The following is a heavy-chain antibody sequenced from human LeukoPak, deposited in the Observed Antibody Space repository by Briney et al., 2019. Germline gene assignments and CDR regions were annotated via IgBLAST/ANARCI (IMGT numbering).Heavy chain of an antibody. J-gene: IGHJ4*02. Sequence: GASVKVSCKASGYTFTGYYMHWVRQAPGQGLEWMGWINPNSGGTNYAQKFQGRVTMTRDTSISTAYMELSRLRSDDTAVYYCARDAVVVVPAAFDYWGQGTLVTVSS. CDR1: GYTFTGYY. V-gene: IGHV1-2*02. CDR2: INPNSGGT. D-gene: IGHD2-2*01. CDR3: ARDAVVVVPAAFDY.